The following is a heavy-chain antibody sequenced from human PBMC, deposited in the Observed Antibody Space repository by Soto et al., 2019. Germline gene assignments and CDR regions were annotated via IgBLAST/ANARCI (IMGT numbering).Heavy chain of an antibody. CDR1: GGSISSSSYY. J-gene: IGHJ6*02. Sequence: PSETLSLTCTVSGGSISSSSYYWGWIRQPPGRGLEWIGSIYYSGSTYYNPSLKSRVTISVDTSKNQFSLKLSSVTAADTAVYYCARQRSYYDFWSGSPYYYYYGMDVWGQGTTVTVSS. CDR2: IYYSGST. V-gene: IGHV4-39*01. CDR3: ARQRSYYDFWSGSPYYYYYGMDV. D-gene: IGHD3-3*01.